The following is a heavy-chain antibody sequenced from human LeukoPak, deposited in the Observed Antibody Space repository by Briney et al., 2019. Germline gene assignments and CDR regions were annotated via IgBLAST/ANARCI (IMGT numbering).Heavy chain of an antibody. CDR3: AKRGVVIRVILVGFHKEAYYFDS. V-gene: IGHV3-23*01. CDR2: TSDRGGRT. Sequence: GGSLRLSCAVSGITLSNYGMSDVPRAPGEGVEWVAGTSDRGGRTNYADSVKGRFTISRENPKNTLSLQMNSLRAEDTAVYFCAKRGVVIRVILVGFHKEAYYFDSWGQGALVTVSS. J-gene: IGHJ4*02. CDR1: GITLSNYG. D-gene: IGHD3-22*01.